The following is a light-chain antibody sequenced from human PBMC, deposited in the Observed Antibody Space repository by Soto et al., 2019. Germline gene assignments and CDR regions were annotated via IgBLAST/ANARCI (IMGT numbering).Light chain of an antibody. J-gene: IGKJ1*01. V-gene: IGKV1-27*01. Sequence: DIPMTQSPSSLSASVGDRVTITCRASQGINNYLAWYQQQPGKVPKLLIYAASTLQSGVPPRFRGSGSGTEFTLTISSLQPDDAAIYYCQKYNSAPRTFGQGTKVEVK. CDR3: QKYNSAPRT. CDR2: AAS. CDR1: QGINNY.